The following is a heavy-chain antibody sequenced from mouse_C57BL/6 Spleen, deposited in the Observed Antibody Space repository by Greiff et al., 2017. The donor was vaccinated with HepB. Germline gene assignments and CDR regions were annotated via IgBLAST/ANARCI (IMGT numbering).Heavy chain of an antibody. D-gene: IGHD1-1*01. CDR3: ARNYYGSRGDWYFDV. V-gene: IGHV3-1*01. J-gene: IGHJ1*03. Sequence: EVQLQESGPGMVKPSQSLSLTCTVTGYSITSGYDWHWIRHFPGNKLEWMGYISYSGSTNYNPSLKSRISITHDTSKNHFFLKLNSVTTEDTATYYCARNYYGSRGDWYFDVWGTGTTVTVSS. CDR2: ISYSGST. CDR1: GYSITSGYD.